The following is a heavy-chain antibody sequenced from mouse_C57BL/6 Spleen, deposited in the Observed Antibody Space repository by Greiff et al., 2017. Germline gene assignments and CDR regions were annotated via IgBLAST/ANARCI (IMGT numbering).Heavy chain of an antibody. J-gene: IGHJ2*01. CDR3: ARYGVYYFDY. CDR1: GYSFTDYN. Sequence: VQLQQSGPELVKPGASVKISCKASGYSFTDYNMNWVKQSNGKSLEWIGVINPNYGTTSYNQKFKGAATLTVDQSSSPAYMQLNSLTSAEAAVYYCARYGVYYFDYWGQGTTLTVSS. V-gene: IGHV1-39*01. D-gene: IGHD1-1*01. CDR2: INPNYGTT.